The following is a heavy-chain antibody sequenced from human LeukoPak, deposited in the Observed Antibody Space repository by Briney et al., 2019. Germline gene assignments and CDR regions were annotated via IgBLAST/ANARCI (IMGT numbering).Heavy chain of an antibody. D-gene: IGHD6-19*01. J-gene: IGHJ4*02. CDR3: AKNSSGGYSDY. CDR1: GYTSTSSG. Sequence: GASVKVSCKTSGYTSTSSGITWVRQAPGQGLEWMGWISTYNGYSKYAQNLQGRVTMTADTSTSTAYMELSSLRSDDTAVYYCAKNSSGGYSDYWGQGTLVTVSS. V-gene: IGHV1-18*01. CDR2: ISTYNGYS.